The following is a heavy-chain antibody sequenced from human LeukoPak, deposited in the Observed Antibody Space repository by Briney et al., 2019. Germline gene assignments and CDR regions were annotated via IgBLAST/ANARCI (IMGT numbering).Heavy chain of an antibody. V-gene: IGHV4-59*08. J-gene: IGHJ3*02. D-gene: IGHD3-3*01. CDR3: ARFGGPHAFDI. Sequence: PSETLSLTCTVSGGSISSSYWSWIRQPPGKGLEWIGYIYYSGSPNYNPSLKSRVTISVDTSKNQFSLKLSSVTAADTAVYYCARFGGPHAFDIWGQGTMVTVSS. CDR2: IYYSGSP. CDR1: GGSISSSY.